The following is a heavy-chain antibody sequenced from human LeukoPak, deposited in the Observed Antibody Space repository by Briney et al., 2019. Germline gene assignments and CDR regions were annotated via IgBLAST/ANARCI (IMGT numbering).Heavy chain of an antibody. V-gene: IGHV3-30*09. CDR1: GFIFSDFA. CDR3: VREDYGEYYFDY. Sequence: GGSLRLSCAASGFIFSDFAMHWVRQAPGKGLEWAAVISYHGNNKYYADSVKGRFAISRDNARNTLYLQMNSLRPEDAAVYSCVREDYGEYYFDYWGQGTPVTVSS. CDR2: ISYHGNNK. J-gene: IGHJ4*02. D-gene: IGHD4-17*01.